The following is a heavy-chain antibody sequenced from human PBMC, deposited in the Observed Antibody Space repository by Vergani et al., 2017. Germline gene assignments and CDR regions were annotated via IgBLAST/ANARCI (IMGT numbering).Heavy chain of an antibody. V-gene: IGHV4-59*01. CDR2: IYYSGST. CDR3: ARVNEDIVATTFDY. CDR1: GGSISSYY. J-gene: IGHJ4*02. Sequence: QVQLQESGPGLVKPSETLSLTCTVSGGSISSYYWSWIRQPPGKGLEWIGYIYYSGSTNYNPSLKSRVTISVDTSKNQFSLKLSSVTAADTAVYYCARVNEDIVATTFDYWGQGTLDTVSS. D-gene: IGHD5-12*01.